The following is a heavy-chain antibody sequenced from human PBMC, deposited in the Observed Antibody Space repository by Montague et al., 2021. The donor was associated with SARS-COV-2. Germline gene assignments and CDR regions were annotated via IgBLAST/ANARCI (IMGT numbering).Heavy chain of an antibody. CDR3: ARDRYSSSWCGQKYYFDY. CDR2: IYYSGST. CDR1: GGSISSSSYY. J-gene: IGHJ4*02. Sequence: SETLSLTCTVSGGSISSSSYYWGWIRQPPGKGLEWIGSIYYSGSTYYXPSLKSRVTISVDTSKNQFSLKLSSVTAADTAVYYCARDRYSSSWCGQKYYFDYWGQGTLVTVSS. D-gene: IGHD6-13*01. V-gene: IGHV4-39*07.